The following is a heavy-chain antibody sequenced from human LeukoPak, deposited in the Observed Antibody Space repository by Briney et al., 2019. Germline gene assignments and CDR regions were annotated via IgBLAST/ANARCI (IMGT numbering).Heavy chain of an antibody. J-gene: IGHJ3*02. V-gene: IGHV3-23*01. Sequence: PGGSLRLSCAASGFTFSIYAMSWVRQAPGKGLEWVSAISGSGGSIYYADSVQGRFTISRDNSKNTLYLQMNSLRAEDTAVYYCAKDRVYYYDSSGNYAFDIWGQGTMVTVSS. D-gene: IGHD3-22*01. CDR2: ISGSGGSI. CDR1: GFTFSIYA. CDR3: AKDRVYYYDSSGNYAFDI.